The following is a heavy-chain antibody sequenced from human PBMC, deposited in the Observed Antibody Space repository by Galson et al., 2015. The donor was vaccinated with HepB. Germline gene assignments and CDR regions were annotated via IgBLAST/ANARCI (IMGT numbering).Heavy chain of an antibody. CDR1: GFTFSTDW. CDR3: ARGYTGFWGS. D-gene: IGHD2-8*02. J-gene: IGHJ5*02. V-gene: IGHV3-7*03. CDR2: IKEDGSVK. Sequence: SLRLSCAVSGFTFSTDWMSWVRQAPGKGLEWVANIKEDGSVKSSVDSVKGRFTISTDNTKNSLYMEMNSLRSEDTAVYYCARGYTGFWGSWGQGTLVTVSS.